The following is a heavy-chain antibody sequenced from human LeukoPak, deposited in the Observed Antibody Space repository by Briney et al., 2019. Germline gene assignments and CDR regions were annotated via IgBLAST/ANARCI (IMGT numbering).Heavy chain of an antibody. D-gene: IGHD3-10*01. CDR2: ISAYNGNT. CDR3: ARDQGRGYYGSGSXEFDX. V-gene: IGHV1-18*01. J-gene: IGHJ4*01. Sequence: ASVKVSCKASGYTFTSYGISWVRQAPGQGLEWMGWISAYNGNTNYAQKLQGRVTMTTDTSTSTAYMELRSLRSDDTAVYYCARDQGRGYYGSGSXEFDXWXXXTLVTVS. CDR1: GYTFTSYG.